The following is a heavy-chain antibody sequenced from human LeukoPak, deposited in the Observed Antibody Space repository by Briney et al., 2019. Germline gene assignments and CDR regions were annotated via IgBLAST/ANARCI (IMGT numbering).Heavy chain of an antibody. CDR2: INHSGST. V-gene: IGHV4-34*01. J-gene: IGHJ6*02. D-gene: IGHD1-26*01. CDR3: VRGIVGATTHYYYYGMDV. CDR1: GGSFSGYY. Sequence: PSETLSLTCAVYGGSFSGYYWSWIRQPPGKGLEWIGEINHSGSTNYDPSLKSRVTTSVDTSKNQFSLKVSSVTAADTAVYYCVRGIVGATTHYYYYGMDVWGQGTTVTVSS.